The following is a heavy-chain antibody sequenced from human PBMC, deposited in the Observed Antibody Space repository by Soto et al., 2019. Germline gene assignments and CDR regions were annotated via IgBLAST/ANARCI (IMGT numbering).Heavy chain of an antibody. CDR1: GGTFNSYA. CDR2: IIPIFGTA. CDR3: AKGGGDGEVTTPQAY. Sequence: SVKVSCKASGGTFNSYAISWVRQAPGQGLEWMGGIIPIFGTANYAQRFQGRVTITADESTSTAYMVVSNLRSEDSAVYYCAKGGGDGEVTTPQAYWGRGTLFTVSS. J-gene: IGHJ4*02. D-gene: IGHD2-21*02. V-gene: IGHV1-69*13.